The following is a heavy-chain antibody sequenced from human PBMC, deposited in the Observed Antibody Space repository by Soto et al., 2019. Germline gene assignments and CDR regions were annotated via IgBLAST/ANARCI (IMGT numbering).Heavy chain of an antibody. J-gene: IGHJ4*02. Sequence: QLQLQESGPGLVKPSETLSHTCTVSGGSISSSSYYWGWIRQPPGKGLECIGSIYYSGSTYYNPSLKSRVTISVDTSKNQFSLKLSSVTSADTAVYYSARHVYCSGGSCYGTSFDYWGQGTLVTVSS. V-gene: IGHV4-39*01. D-gene: IGHD2-15*01. CDR2: IYYSGST. CDR3: ARHVYCSGGSCYGTSFDY. CDR1: GGSISSSSYY.